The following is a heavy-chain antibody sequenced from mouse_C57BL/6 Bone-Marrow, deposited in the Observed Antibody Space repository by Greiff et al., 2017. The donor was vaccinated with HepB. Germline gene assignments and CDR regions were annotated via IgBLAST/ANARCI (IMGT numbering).Heavy chain of an antibody. CDR1: GYTFTSYD. CDR2: IYPRDGST. Sequence: QVQLKESGPELVKPGASVKLSCKASGYTFTSYDINWVKQRPGQGLEWIGWIYPRDGSTKYNEKFKGKATLTVDTSSSTAYMELHSLTSEDSAVYFCARSYYYGSSPPYWYFDVWGTGTTVTVSS. V-gene: IGHV1-85*01. CDR3: ARSYYYGSSPPYWYFDV. D-gene: IGHD1-1*01. J-gene: IGHJ1*03.